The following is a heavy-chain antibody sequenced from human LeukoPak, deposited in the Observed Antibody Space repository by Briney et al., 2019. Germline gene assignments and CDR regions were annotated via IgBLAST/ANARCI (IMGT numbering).Heavy chain of an antibody. CDR3: AKGVGDPMGATTHLDY. V-gene: IGHV3-23*01. CDR2: ISASGGTP. Sequence: PGGSLRLSCAAPGFTFSSYSMNWVRQAPGKGLEWVSTISASGGTPYLADSVKGRFTISRDNSKNTLYLQMNSLRAADTAVYYCAKGVGDPMGATTHLDYWGQGILVTVSS. D-gene: IGHD1-26*01. CDR1: GFTFSSYS. J-gene: IGHJ4*02.